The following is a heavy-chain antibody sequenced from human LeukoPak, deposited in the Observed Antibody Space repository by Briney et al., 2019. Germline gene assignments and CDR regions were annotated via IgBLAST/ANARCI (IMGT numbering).Heavy chain of an antibody. CDR1: GGSFSGYY. CDR2: INHSGST. Sequence: SETLSLTCAVYGGSFSGYYWSWIRQPPGKGLEWIGEINHSGSTNYNPSLKSRVTISVDTSKNQFSLKLSSVTAADTAVYYCASGVAGTGSWFDPWGQGTLVTVSS. D-gene: IGHD6-19*01. CDR3: ASGVAGTGSWFDP. J-gene: IGHJ5*02. V-gene: IGHV4-34*01.